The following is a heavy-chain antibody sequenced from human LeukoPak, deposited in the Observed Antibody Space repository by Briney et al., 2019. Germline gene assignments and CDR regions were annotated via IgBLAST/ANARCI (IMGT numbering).Heavy chain of an antibody. CDR3: ARTQGGYSYGNFDY. J-gene: IGHJ4*02. D-gene: IGHD5-18*01. V-gene: IGHV4-30-4*01. Sequence: SETLSLTCTVSGGSISSGDYYWSWIRQPPGKGLEWIGYIYYSGSTYYNPSLKGRITISVDTSKNHFSLKLSSVTAADTAVYYCARTQGGYSYGNFDYWGQGTLVTVSS. CDR1: GGSISSGDYY. CDR2: IYYSGST.